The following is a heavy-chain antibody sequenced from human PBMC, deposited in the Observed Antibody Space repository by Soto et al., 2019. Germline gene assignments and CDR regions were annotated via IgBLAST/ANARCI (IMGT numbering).Heavy chain of an antibody. CDR3: ARGGGYCSSTSCYDPYYYYMDV. V-gene: IGHV4-59*08. CDR1: GGSISSYY. J-gene: IGHJ6*03. CDR2: IYYSGST. Sequence: SETLSLTCTVSGGSISSYYWSWIRQPPGKGLEWIGYIYYSGSTNYNPSLKSRVTISVDTSKNQFSLKLSSVTAADTAVYYCARGGGYCSSTSCYDPYYYYMDVWGKWTTVTVSS. D-gene: IGHD2-2*01.